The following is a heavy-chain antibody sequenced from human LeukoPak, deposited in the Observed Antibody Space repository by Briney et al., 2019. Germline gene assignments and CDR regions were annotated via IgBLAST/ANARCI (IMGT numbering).Heavy chain of an antibody. CDR3: VGQKPGLRAFDI. CDR1: GGSISSSSYY. V-gene: IGHV4-39*01. Sequence: PSETLSLTCTVSGGSISSSSYYWGWIRQPPGKGLEWIGSIYYSGSTYYNPSLKSRVTISVDTSKNQFSLQLSSVTPEDTAVYYCVGQKPGLRAFDIWGQGTMVTVSS. D-gene: IGHD3-10*01. J-gene: IGHJ3*02. CDR2: IYYSGST.